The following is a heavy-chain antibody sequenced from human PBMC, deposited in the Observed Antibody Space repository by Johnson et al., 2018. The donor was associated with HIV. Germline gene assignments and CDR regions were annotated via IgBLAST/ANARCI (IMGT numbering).Heavy chain of an antibody. CDR1: GFTFRSYA. J-gene: IGHJ3*01. CDR3: VRDLPIGPAGPNDAFDL. CDR2: ISYDGNEK. V-gene: IGHV3-30*03. Sequence: VQLVESGGGVVQPGRSLRLSCAASGFTFRSYAMHWVRQAPGKGLEWVAVISYDGNEKYYVDSLKGRFTISRDNAKNSLYLQMNSLRAEDTAVYYCVRDLPIGPAGPNDAFDLWGHGTMVTVSS. D-gene: IGHD2-2*01.